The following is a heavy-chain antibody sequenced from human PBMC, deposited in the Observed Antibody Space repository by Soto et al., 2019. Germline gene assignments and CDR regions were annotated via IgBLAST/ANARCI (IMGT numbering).Heavy chain of an antibody. Sequence: LSLSCAASGFTFSTYGMHWVRQAPGKGLEWVSGISWNSGTMVYVDSVKGRFTISRDNAKNSLYLQMNSLRPEDTAFYFCAKGTEYGVVLMSTFYYWGQGTLVTVSS. CDR2: ISWNSGTM. CDR3: AKGTEYGVVLMSTFYY. J-gene: IGHJ4*02. D-gene: IGHD3-3*01. V-gene: IGHV3-9*01. CDR1: GFTFSTYG.